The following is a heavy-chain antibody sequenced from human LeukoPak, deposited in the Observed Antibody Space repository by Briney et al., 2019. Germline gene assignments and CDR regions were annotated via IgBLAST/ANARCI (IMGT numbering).Heavy chain of an antibody. Sequence: GGSLRLSCAASGFAVSSNYMSWVRQAPGKGLEWVSVIYSGGSTYYADSVKGRFTISRDNSKNTLYLQMNSLRAEDTAVYYCARDLRQHQDYYYYYYMDVWGKGTTVTVSS. CDR1: GFAVSSNY. J-gene: IGHJ6*03. CDR2: IYSGGST. D-gene: IGHD4-17*01. V-gene: IGHV3-53*01. CDR3: ARDLRQHQDYYYYYYMDV.